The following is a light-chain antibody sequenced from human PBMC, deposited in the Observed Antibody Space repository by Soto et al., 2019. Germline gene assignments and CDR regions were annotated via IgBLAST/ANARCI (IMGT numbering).Light chain of an antibody. CDR2: DAS. J-gene: IGKJ4*01. Sequence: ETVLTQSPATLSVSPGERATLSCRASQSVGTKLVWYQQKPGQAPRLLMYDASTRATGIPARFSGSGSGTEFTLTISSLQSEDFAVYYCQQFAGWPLTFGGGTEVEIK. CDR3: QQFAGWPLT. V-gene: IGKV3-15*01. CDR1: QSVGTK.